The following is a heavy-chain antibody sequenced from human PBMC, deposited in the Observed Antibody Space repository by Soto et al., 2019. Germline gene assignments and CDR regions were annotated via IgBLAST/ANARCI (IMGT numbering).Heavy chain of an antibody. D-gene: IGHD2-15*01. CDR3: VRGDVAVVVVAATPAYYSYMDG. Sequence: SETLSLTCAVYGGSFSGYYWTWIRQPPGKGLEWLGEINHSGSTNYNPSLKSRVTISVDTSKNQFSLKLSSVTAADTAVYYCVRGDVAVVVVAATPAYYSYMDGWAKGTTVTVSS. CDR1: GGSFSGYY. V-gene: IGHV4-34*01. J-gene: IGHJ6*03. CDR2: INHSGST.